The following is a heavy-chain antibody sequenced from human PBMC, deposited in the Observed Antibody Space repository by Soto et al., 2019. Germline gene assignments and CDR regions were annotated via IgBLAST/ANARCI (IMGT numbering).Heavy chain of an antibody. J-gene: IGHJ3*02. CDR2: TTATGGST. D-gene: IGHD3-3*02. CDR3: AKRSIITGGAFDM. CDR1: GFMFRDYP. V-gene: IGHV3-23*01. Sequence: EVQLLESGGGFVQPGGSLRLSCVGSGFMFRDYPMGWVRQAPGKGLEWVSATTATGGSTFYADSVKGRFTISRDNSINTLYLQMNILRVEDSAVYSCAKRSIITGGAFDMWGHGTMVTVSS.